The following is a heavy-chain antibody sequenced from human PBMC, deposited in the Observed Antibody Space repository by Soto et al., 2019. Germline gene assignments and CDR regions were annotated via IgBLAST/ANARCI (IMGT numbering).Heavy chain of an antibody. CDR3: TREVSRESSARGWFDP. V-gene: IGHV3-21*02. Sequence: EVQLVESGGGLVKPGGSLRLSCAASGFTFRSFTMNWVRQAPGKGMEWVSTISSNSAYIYYTAALRGRFTISRDNANTSLHLQVNSLRAEDTAVYYWTREVSRESSARGWFDPWGQGTLVTVSS. CDR2: ISSNSAYI. CDR1: GFTFRSFT. D-gene: IGHD6-25*01. J-gene: IGHJ5*02.